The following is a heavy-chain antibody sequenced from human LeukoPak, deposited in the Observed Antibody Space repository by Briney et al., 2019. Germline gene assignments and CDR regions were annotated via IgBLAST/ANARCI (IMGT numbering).Heavy chain of an antibody. D-gene: IGHD3-22*01. Sequence: GGSLRLSCAASGFTFSSYAMHWVRQAPGKGWEYVPAISSNGGSTYYANSVKGRFTISRDNSKNTLYLQMGSLRAEDMAVYYCWTYYYDSSGYYQDFDYWGQGTLVTVSS. J-gene: IGHJ4*02. CDR1: GFTFSSYA. CDR3: WTYYYDSSGYYQDFDY. V-gene: IGHV3-64*01. CDR2: ISSNGGST.